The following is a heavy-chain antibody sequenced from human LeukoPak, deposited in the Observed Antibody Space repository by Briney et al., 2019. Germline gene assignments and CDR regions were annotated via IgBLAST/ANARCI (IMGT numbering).Heavy chain of an antibody. Sequence: GGSLRLSCAASGFTFSDYYMSWIRQAPGKELEWVANIKQDGSEIYYVDSVKGRFTISRDNAKNSLYLQMNSLRAEDTAVYYCVRDKLTGASRLDYWGQGTLLTVSS. V-gene: IGHV3-7*03. CDR2: IKQDGSEI. J-gene: IGHJ4*02. D-gene: IGHD7-27*01. CDR3: VRDKLTGASRLDY. CDR1: GFTFSDYY.